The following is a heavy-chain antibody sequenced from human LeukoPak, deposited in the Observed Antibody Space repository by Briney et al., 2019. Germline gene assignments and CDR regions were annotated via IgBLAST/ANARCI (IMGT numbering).Heavy chain of an antibody. CDR1: GGSISSYY. CDR3: ARGENGDPIDY. CDR2: IYYSGST. Sequence: SETLSLTCTVSGGSISSYYWNWIRQPSGKGLEWTGYIYYSGSTNYNPSLKSRVTISVDTSKNQFSLKLSSVTAADTAVYYCARGENGDPIDYWGQGTLVTVSS. V-gene: IGHV4-59*01. J-gene: IGHJ4*02. D-gene: IGHD4-17*01.